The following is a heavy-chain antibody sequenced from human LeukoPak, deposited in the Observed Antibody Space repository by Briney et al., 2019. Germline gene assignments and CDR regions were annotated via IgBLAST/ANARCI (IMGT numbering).Heavy chain of an antibody. CDR3: ARDVIRGLRYNWFDP. J-gene: IGHJ5*02. CDR1: GFTFSDYE. V-gene: IGHV3-48*03. D-gene: IGHD3-10*01. Sequence: PGGSLRLSCAASGFTFSDYEMNWVRQAPEKGLEWVSYISSSGSTIYSADSVKGRFTISRDNAKSSLYLQMNSLRAEDTAVYYCARDVIRGLRYNWFDPWGQGTLVTVSS. CDR2: ISSSGSTI.